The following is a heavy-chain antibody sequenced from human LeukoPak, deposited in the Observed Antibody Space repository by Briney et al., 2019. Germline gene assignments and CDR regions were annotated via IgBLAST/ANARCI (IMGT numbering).Heavy chain of an antibody. CDR1: GYTFTGYY. Sequence: ASVKVSCKASGYTFTGYYMHWVRQAPGQGLEWMGWINPNSGGTNYAQKFQGWVTMTRDTSISTAYMELSRLRSDDTAVYYYARGVGCSSTSCYEVYYYGMDVWGKGTTVTVSS. J-gene: IGHJ6*04. V-gene: IGHV1-2*04. CDR3: ARGVGCSSTSCYEVYYYGMDV. D-gene: IGHD2-2*01. CDR2: INPNSGGT.